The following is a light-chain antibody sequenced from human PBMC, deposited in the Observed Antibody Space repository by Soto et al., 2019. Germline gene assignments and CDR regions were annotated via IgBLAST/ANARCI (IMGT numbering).Light chain of an antibody. J-gene: IGLJ3*02. Sequence: QSVLTQPPSASGTPGQRVTISCSGSSSNIGSYTVNWYQQLPGTAPKLLIYRNSQRPSGVPDRFSGSKSGTSASLAISGLQSEDEADYYCAAWDDSLNGWVFGGGTKLTVL. CDR2: RNS. CDR3: AAWDDSLNGWV. CDR1: SSNIGSYT. V-gene: IGLV1-44*01.